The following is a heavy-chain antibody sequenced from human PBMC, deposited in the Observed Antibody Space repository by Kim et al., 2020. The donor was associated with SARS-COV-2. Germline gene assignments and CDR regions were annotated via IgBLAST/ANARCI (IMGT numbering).Heavy chain of an antibody. CDR3: ARGGSNWYQTWLDP. CDR1: GGPIRSYY. CDR2: IYYSGST. D-gene: IGHD6-13*01. V-gene: IGHV4-59*13. Sequence: SETLSLTCTVSGGPIRSYYWNWIRQSPGKGLEWIGYIYYSGSTNYNPSLKSRVTISVDTSKNQFSLKLSSVTAADTDVYYCARGGSNWYQTWLDPWGQGT. J-gene: IGHJ5*02.